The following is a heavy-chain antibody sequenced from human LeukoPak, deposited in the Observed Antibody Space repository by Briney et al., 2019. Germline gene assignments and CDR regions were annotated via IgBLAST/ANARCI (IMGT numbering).Heavy chain of an antibody. J-gene: IGHJ3*02. Sequence: SETLSLTCAVYGGSFSGYYWSWIRQPPRKGLEWIGEINHSGSTNYNPSLKSRVTISVDTSKNQFSLKLSSVTAADTAVYYCARNGWVAARTLGAFDIWGQGTMVTVSS. CDR2: INHSGST. CDR1: GGSFSGYY. V-gene: IGHV4-34*01. CDR3: ARNGWVAARTLGAFDI. D-gene: IGHD6-19*01.